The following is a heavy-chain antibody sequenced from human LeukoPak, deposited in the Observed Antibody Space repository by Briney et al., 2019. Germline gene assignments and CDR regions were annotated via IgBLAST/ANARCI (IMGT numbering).Heavy chain of an antibody. V-gene: IGHV3-30*03. CDR2: ISYDGSNK. Sequence: GGSLRLSCAASGFTFSSYGMHWVRQAPGKGLEWVAVISYDGSNKYYADSVKGRFAISRDNSKNTLYLQMNSLRAEDTAVYYYARDRVGTLTVFDYWGQGTLVTVSS. J-gene: IGHJ4*02. CDR1: GFTFSSYG. CDR3: ARDRVGTLTVFDY.